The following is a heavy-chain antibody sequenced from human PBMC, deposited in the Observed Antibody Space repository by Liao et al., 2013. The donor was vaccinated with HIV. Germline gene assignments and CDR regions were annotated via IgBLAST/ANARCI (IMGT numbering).Heavy chain of an antibody. V-gene: IGHV4-39*02. Sequence: QVQLQQWGAGPLKPSETLSLACTVSGGSISGKTYHWGWIRQPPGKGLEWIGSIYYSGSTYYNPSLRSRVTISIDTSNNHFSLRLSSVTAADTAVYYCARDTNFWSGSGGVDLWGQGNPGHRLP. D-gene: IGHD3-3*01. CDR2: IYYSGST. CDR3: ARDTNFWSGSGGVDL. CDR1: GGSISGKTYH. J-gene: IGHJ4*02.